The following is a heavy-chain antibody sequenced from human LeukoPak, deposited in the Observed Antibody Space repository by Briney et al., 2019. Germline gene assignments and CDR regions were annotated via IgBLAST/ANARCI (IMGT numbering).Heavy chain of an antibody. V-gene: IGHV5-51*01. J-gene: IGHJ4*02. CDR2: IYAGDADT. Sequence: GESLKISCKGSGHTFSTDWIAWVRQMPGKGLEWMGVIYAGDADTRYSPSFQGQVTISADKSLNTAYVQWTNLKASDTAMYYCARFRGELMDGFDFWGQGTLVTVSS. D-gene: IGHD1-7*01. CDR3: ARFRGELMDGFDF. CDR1: GHTFSTDW.